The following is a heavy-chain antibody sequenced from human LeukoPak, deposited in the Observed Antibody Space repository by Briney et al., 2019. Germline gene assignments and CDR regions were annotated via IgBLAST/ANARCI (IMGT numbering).Heavy chain of an antibody. CDR3: ARGGSGYDY. CDR2: IWYDGSNK. Sequence: GGSLRLSCAASGFTFSGYGMHWVRQAPGKGLEWVAAIWYDGSNKYYADSVKGRFTISRDNSKNTLYLQMNSLRAEDTAVYYCARGGSGYDYWAHGTLVTVSS. D-gene: IGHD5-12*01. J-gene: IGHJ4*01. CDR1: GFTFSGYG. V-gene: IGHV3-33*01.